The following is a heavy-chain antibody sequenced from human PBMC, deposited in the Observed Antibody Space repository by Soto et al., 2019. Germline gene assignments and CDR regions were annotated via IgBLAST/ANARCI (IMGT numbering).Heavy chain of an antibody. D-gene: IGHD3-10*01. CDR2: ISGSGGST. J-gene: IGHJ4*02. Sequence: GGSLRLSCVASGFTFRGYAMSWVRQTPGKGLEWVSGISGSGGSTYYADSVRGRFTISRDNSKNTLSLQMNSLRVEDTAIYYCAKAFPGSQYAVEYWGQGTLVTVSS. CDR3: AKAFPGSQYAVEY. V-gene: IGHV3-23*01. CDR1: GFTFRGYA.